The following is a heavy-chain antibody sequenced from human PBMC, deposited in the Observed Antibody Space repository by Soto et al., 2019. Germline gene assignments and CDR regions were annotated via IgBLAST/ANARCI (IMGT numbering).Heavy chain of an antibody. D-gene: IGHD2-15*01. Sequence: EVQLLESGGALVQPGGSLRLSCAASGFTFSSYAMSWVRQAPGKGLEWVSLISGSGGGTYYADSVKGRFTISRDNSKNPLYLQMNCLRAEDTAVFYCAKHLSNGSPDYWRQGTLVTVSS. CDR3: AKHLSNGSPDY. CDR1: GFTFSSYA. CDR2: ISGSGGGT. V-gene: IGHV3-23*01. J-gene: IGHJ4*02.